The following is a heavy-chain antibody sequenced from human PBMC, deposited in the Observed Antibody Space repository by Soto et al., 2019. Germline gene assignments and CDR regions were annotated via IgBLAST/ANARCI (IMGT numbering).Heavy chain of an antibody. Sequence: GASVKVSCKASGGTFSSYTISWVRQAPGQGLEWMGRIIPILGIANYAQKFQGRVTITADKSTSTAYMELSSLRSEDTAVYYCARGDCSSTSCYDAFDIWGQGTMVTVSS. CDR3: ARGDCSSTSCYDAFDI. J-gene: IGHJ3*02. CDR1: GGTFSSYT. D-gene: IGHD2-2*01. CDR2: IIPILGIA. V-gene: IGHV1-69*02.